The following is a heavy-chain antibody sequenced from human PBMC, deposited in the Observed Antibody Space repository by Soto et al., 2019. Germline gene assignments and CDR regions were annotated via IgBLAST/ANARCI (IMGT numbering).Heavy chain of an antibody. CDR3: ARDGEKYYYDSSGLAAFDI. CDR1: GGTFSSYA. V-gene: IGHV1-69*13. D-gene: IGHD3-22*01. J-gene: IGHJ3*02. CDR2: IIPIFGTA. Sequence: GASVKVSCKASGGTFSSYAISWVRQAPGQGLEWMGGIIPIFGTANYAQKFQGRVTITADESTSTAYMELSSLRSEDTAVYYCARDGEKYYYDSSGLAAFDIWGQGTMVTVSS.